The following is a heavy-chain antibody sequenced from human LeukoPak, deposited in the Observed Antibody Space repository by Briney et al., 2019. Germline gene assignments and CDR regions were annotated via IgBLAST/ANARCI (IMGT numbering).Heavy chain of an antibody. CDR2: IYYSGST. Sequence: SETLSLTCTVSGGSISSYYWSWIRQPPGKGLEWIGYIYYSGSTNYNPSLKSRVTISVDTSKNQFSLKLSSVTAADTAVYCCARQGGSGMDVWGQGTTVTVSS. CDR1: GGSISSYY. CDR3: ARQGGSGMDV. J-gene: IGHJ6*02. V-gene: IGHV4-59*08.